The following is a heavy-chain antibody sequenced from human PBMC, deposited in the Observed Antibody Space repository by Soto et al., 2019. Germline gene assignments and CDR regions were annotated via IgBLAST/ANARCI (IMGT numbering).Heavy chain of an antibody. CDR3: ARGLPYDFWSGYPGMDV. J-gene: IGHJ6*04. CDR2: IYYSGST. V-gene: IGHV4-30-4*01. D-gene: IGHD3-3*01. Sequence: ASETLSLTCTVSGGSISSGDYYWSWIRQPPGKGLEWIGYIYYSGSTYYNPSLKSRVTISVDTSKNQFSLKLSSVTAADTAVYYCARGLPYDFWSGYPGMDVWGKGTTVTVSS. CDR1: GGSISSGDYY.